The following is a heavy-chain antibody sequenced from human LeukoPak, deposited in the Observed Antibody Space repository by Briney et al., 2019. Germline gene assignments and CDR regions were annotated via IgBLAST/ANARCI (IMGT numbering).Heavy chain of an antibody. CDR1: GGSISSYY. V-gene: IGHV4-39*07. J-gene: IGHJ4*02. CDR3: ARAKTYSSSSADY. CDR2: IYYSGST. D-gene: IGHD6-6*01. Sequence: NPSETLSLTCTVSGGSISSYYWGWIRQPPGKGLEWIGSIYYSGSTYYNPSLKSRVTISVDTSKNQFSLKLSFVTAADTAVYYCARAKTYSSSSADYWGQGTLVTVSS.